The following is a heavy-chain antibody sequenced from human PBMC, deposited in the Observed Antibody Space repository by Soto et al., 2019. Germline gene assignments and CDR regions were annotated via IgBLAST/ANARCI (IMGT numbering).Heavy chain of an antibody. D-gene: IGHD6-19*01. CDR1: GYTFTSYG. J-gene: IGHJ4*02. Sequence: QVQLVQSGAEVKKPGASVKVSCKASGYTFTSYGISWVRQAPGQGLEWMGWISAYNGNTNYAQKLQGRVTMTTDTTTSTAYMELRSLRSDDTAVYYWARDTEGGIAVAKGAYYFDYWGQGTLVTVSS. V-gene: IGHV1-18*01. CDR3: ARDTEGGIAVAKGAYYFDY. CDR2: ISAYNGNT.